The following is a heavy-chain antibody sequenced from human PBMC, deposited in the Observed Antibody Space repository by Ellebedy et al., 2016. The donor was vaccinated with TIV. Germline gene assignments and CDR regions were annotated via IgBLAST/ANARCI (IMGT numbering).Heavy chain of an antibody. CDR2: VKEDGNEQ. V-gene: IGHV3-7*03. D-gene: IGHD1-14*01. Sequence: GESLMISCATPGCNLRSFWMSWVRQAPGKGLEWVANVKEDGNEQYYVDSVKGRFTISRDNAKNSLYLQMNSLRAEDTAVYYCVRDIFTAPGYGMDVWGQGTTVTVAS. J-gene: IGHJ6*02. CDR1: GCNLRSFW. CDR3: VRDIFTAPGYGMDV.